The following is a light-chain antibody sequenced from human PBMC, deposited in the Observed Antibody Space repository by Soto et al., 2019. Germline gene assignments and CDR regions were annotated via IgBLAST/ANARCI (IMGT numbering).Light chain of an antibody. CDR1: SSNIENNF. V-gene: IGLV1-44*01. CDR3: AAWDDSLNGLR. J-gene: IGLJ3*02. CDR2: NDN. Sequence: QSVLNQPPSASGTPGQRVTISCSGSSSNIENNFVNWYRHLPGTAPKLLIYNDNQRPSGVPDRFSGSKSGTSASLAISGLHSEDEADYCCAAWDDSLNGLRFGGGTKLTVL.